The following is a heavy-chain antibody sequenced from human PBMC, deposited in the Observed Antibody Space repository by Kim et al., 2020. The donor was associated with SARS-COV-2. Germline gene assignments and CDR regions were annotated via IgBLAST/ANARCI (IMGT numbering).Heavy chain of an antibody. CDR1: GGTFSSYA. D-gene: IGHD6-13*01. CDR3: ARADSSSWYETYYYGMDV. CDR2: IIPIFGTA. Sequence: SVKVSCKASGGTFSSYAISWVRQAPGQGLEWMGGIIPIFGTANYAQKFQGRVTITADESTSTAYMELSSLRSEDTAVYYCARADSSSWYETYYYGMDVWGQGTTVTVSS. V-gene: IGHV1-69*13. J-gene: IGHJ6*02.